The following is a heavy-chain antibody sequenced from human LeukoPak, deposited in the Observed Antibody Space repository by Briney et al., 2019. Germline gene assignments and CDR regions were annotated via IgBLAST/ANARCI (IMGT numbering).Heavy chain of an antibody. CDR2: ISSSSSYI. CDR3: ASGSGSGRHY. CDR1: GFTFSSYS. D-gene: IGHD6-19*01. J-gene: IGHJ4*02. V-gene: IGHV3-21*01. Sequence: GGSLRLSCAASGFTFSSYSMNWVRQAPGKGLEWVSSISSSSSYIYYADSVKGRFTISRDNAKNSLYLQMNSLRAEDTAVYYCASGSGSGRHYWGQGTLVTVSS.